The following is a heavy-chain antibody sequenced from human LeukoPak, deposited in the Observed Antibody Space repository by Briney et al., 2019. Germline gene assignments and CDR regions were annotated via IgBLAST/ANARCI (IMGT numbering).Heavy chain of an antibody. D-gene: IGHD6-19*01. CDR1: GFAFSFYA. Sequence: QPGGSLRLSCAASGFAFSFYAMSWLRQPPGKGLEWVSTINANSGTTSYAASVRGRFTISRDNSKNTLYLQVNTLRADDTATYYCAKPVSGGLAVIADWFHPWGQGTLVVVSS. CDR2: INANSGTT. V-gene: IGHV3-23*01. CDR3: AKPVSGGLAVIADWFHP. J-gene: IGHJ5*01.